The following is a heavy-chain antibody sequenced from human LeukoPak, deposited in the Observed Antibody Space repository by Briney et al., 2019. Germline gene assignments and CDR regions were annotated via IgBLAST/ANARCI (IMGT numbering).Heavy chain of an antibody. CDR1: GFTFSSYG. CDR3: ARVRGYSYGPPDAFDI. Sequence: PGGSLRLSCAASGFTFSSYGMHWVRQAPGKGLEWVAFIRYDGSNKYYADSVKGRFTISRDNSKNTLYLQMNSLRAEDTAVYYCARVRGYSYGPPDAFDIWGQGTMVTVSS. CDR2: IRYDGSNK. J-gene: IGHJ3*02. V-gene: IGHV3-30*02. D-gene: IGHD5-18*01.